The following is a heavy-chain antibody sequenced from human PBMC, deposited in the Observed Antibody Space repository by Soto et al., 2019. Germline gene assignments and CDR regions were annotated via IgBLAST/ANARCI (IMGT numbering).Heavy chain of an antibody. J-gene: IGHJ4*02. V-gene: IGHV3-48*03. CDR3: ARATYSSSYYFDS. CDR1: GFTFSSFE. Sequence: SLRLSCAASGFTFSSFEMNWVRQAPGKGLEWVSKIGSSGSTIWYADPVKGRFTISRDNAKNSLYLQMNSLRGEDTAVYYCARATYSSSYYFDSWGQGTLVTVSS. CDR2: IGSSGSTI. D-gene: IGHD6-6*01.